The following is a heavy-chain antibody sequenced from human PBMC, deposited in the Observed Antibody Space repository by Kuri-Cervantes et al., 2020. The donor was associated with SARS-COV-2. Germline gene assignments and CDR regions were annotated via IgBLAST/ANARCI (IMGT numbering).Heavy chain of an antibody. V-gene: IGHV3-9*01. J-gene: IGHJ4*02. Sequence: SLKISCAASGFTFDDYAMHWVRQAPGKGLEWVSGISWNSGSIGYADSVKGRFTISRDNAKNSLFMHMKSLRTDDTALYYCAKGGGAQLWPNFDYWGQGTLVTVSS. CDR2: ISWNSGSI. CDR1: GFTFDDYA. D-gene: IGHD5-18*01. CDR3: AKGGGAQLWPNFDY.